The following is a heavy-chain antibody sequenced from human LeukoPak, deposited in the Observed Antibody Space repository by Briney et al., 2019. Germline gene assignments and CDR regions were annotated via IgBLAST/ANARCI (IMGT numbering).Heavy chain of an antibody. V-gene: IGHV3-23*01. CDR2: ISGSGGST. D-gene: IGHD3-3*01. Sequence: GGSLRLSCAASGFTFSGYAMSWVRQAPGKGLEWVSAISGSGGSTYYADSVKGRFTISRDNSKNTLYLQMNSLRAEDTAVYYCARDGHGNFWRARRTYYMDVWGKGTTVTVSS. CDR3: ARDGHGNFWRARRTYYMDV. CDR1: GFTFSGYA. J-gene: IGHJ6*03.